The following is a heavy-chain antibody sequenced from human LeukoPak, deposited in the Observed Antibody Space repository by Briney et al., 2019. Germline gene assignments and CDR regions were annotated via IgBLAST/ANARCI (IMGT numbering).Heavy chain of an antibody. V-gene: IGHV1-18*01. D-gene: IGHD6-19*01. J-gene: IGHJ4*02. CDR2: INTHNGNT. CDR3: ATVSYYSGCDY. Sequence: GASVKVSCKATGYLFTSYGIGWVRQAPGQGLEWMGWINTHNGNTNFVQKFQGRVTMTTDTSTTTAYMELGSLTSDDTAVYYCATVSYYSGCDYWGQGTLVTVSS. CDR1: GYLFTSYG.